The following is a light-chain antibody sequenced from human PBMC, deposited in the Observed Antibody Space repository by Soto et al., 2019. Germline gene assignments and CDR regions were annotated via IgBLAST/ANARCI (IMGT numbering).Light chain of an antibody. CDR1: QSISSW. CDR3: QQYNSNPLT. CDR2: KAS. Sequence: DIQMTQSPSTLSASVGDRVTITCRASQSISSWLAWYQQKPGKAPKLLIYKASSLESGVPSRFSGSGSGTEFTLTLNSLQPDDFATSYCQQYNSNPLTFGGGTKVEIK. J-gene: IGKJ4*01. V-gene: IGKV1-5*03.